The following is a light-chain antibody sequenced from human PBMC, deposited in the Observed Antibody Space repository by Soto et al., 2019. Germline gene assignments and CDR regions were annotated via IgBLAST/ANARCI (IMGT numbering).Light chain of an antibody. CDR2: GNS. CDR3: QSYDSSLSRNYV. J-gene: IGLJ1*01. Sequence: QPVLTQPPSVSGAPGQRVTISCTGSSSNIGAGYDVHWYQQLPGTAPKLLIYGNSNRPSGVPDRFSGSKSGTSASLAITGLQAEDEADYYCQSYDSSLSRNYVFGTGTKLTVL. V-gene: IGLV1-40*01. CDR1: SSNIGAGYD.